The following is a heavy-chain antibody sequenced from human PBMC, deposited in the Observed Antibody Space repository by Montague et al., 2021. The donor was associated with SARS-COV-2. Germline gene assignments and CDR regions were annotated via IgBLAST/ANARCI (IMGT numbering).Heavy chain of an antibody. CDR1: DGSISSPNW. V-gene: IGHV4-4*02. Sequence: SETLSLTCAVSDGSISSPNWWNWVRQPPGQGLEWTGEIYYTGNTNYNPSLKSRVTIFIDKSKNHFSLQLSSVTAADTAVYYCARGGTYHYGMDVWGQGTTVAVSS. J-gene: IGHJ6*02. CDR2: IYYTGNT. CDR3: ARGGTYHYGMDV. D-gene: IGHD3-16*01.